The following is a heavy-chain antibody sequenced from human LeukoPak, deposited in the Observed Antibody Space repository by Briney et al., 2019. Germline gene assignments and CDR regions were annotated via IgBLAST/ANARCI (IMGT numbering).Heavy chain of an antibody. D-gene: IGHD4-17*01. Sequence: ASVKVSCKASGYTFTDYYVHWVRQAPGQGLQWMGWINPKNGATKYSQSFRGRVTMTRDTSIDTAYMELSSLTSDDTAIYYCARPTHRLTVTTAIDYWGQGTLVTVSS. CDR1: GYTFTDYY. CDR3: ARPTHRLTVTTAIDY. CDR2: INPKNGAT. J-gene: IGHJ4*02. V-gene: IGHV1-2*02.